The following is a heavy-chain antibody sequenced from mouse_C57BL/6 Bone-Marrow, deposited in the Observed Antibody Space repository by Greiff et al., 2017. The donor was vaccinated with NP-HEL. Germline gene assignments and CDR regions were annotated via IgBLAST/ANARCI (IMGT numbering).Heavy chain of an antibody. CDR2: IDPENGDT. CDR1: GFNITDDY. J-gene: IGHJ2*01. Sequence: VQLKQSGAELVRPGASVKLSCTASGFNITDDYMHWVKQRPEQGLEWIGWIDPENGDTEYASKFQGKATITADTSSNTAYLQLSSLTSEDTAVYYCTTTYYYGSSYEGDYWGQGTTLTVSS. D-gene: IGHD1-1*01. V-gene: IGHV14-4*01. CDR3: TTTYYYGSSYEGDY.